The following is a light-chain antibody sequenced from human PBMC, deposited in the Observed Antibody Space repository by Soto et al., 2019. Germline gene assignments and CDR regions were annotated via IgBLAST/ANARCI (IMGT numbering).Light chain of an antibody. CDR1: SSGIAFSN. J-gene: IGLJ1*01. CDR3: GTWDSSLSVGV. Sequence: QSVLTQPPSVSAAPGQKVTISCSGSSSGIAFSNVSWYQQLPGTAPKLIIYDNNERPSGIPDRFSGSKSGTSATLDITGRQTGDEADYYCGTWDSSLSVGVFGTGTKLTVL. V-gene: IGLV1-51*01. CDR2: DNN.